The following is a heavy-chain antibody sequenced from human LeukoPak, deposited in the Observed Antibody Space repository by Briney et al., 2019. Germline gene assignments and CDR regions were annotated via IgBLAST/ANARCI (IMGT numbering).Heavy chain of an antibody. CDR2: IYSGGNT. CDR3: ARSGLSRFGF. D-gene: IGHD2/OR15-2a*01. J-gene: IGHJ4*02. Sequence: PGGSLRLSCTVSGFTVSINSMSWVRQAPGKGLEWVSFIYSGGNTHYSDSVKGRFTISRDNSKNTLYLQMNSLRAEDTAVYYCARSGLSRFGFWGQGTLVTVSS. V-gene: IGHV3-53*01. CDR1: GFTVSINS.